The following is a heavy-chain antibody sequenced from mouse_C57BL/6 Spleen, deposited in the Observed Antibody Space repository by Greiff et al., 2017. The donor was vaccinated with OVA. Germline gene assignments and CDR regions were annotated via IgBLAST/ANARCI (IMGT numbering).Heavy chain of an antibody. V-gene: IGHV1-39*01. J-gene: IGHJ1*03. CDR1: GYSFTDYN. CDR3: ARTAGPDWYFDV. D-gene: IGHD1-2*01. Sequence: EVQLQQSGPELVKPGASVKISCKASGYSFTDYNMNWVKQSNGKSLEWIGVINPNSGTTVYNQNFKGKATLTVDQSSNTAYMQFTSLTSEDSAVYYCARTAGPDWYFDVWGTGTPFAVSS. CDR2: INPNSGTT.